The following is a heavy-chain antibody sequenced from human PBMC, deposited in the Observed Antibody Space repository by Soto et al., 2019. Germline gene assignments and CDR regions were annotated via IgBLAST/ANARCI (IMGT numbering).Heavy chain of an antibody. CDR3: AKDSPAYCGGDCSAGY. V-gene: IGHV3-30*18. D-gene: IGHD2-21*02. CDR2: ISYDGINK. J-gene: IGHJ4*02. CDR1: GFTFSSYG. Sequence: PRGSLRLSCAASGFTFSSYGMHWVRQAPGKGLEWVAVISYDGINKYYADAVKGRFTISRDNSKNTLYLQMNSLRAEDTAVYYWAKDSPAYCGGDCSAGYWGQGTLVTVSS.